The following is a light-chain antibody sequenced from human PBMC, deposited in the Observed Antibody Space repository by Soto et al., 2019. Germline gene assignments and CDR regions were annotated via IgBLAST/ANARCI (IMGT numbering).Light chain of an antibody. J-gene: IGKJ4*02. CDR1: QSVSSN. CDR2: GAS. V-gene: IGKV3-15*01. CDR3: QQDSNCTPGT. Sequence: SQSVSSNLAWYQQKPGQAPRLLIYGASSRATGIPARFSGSLYGTEFIRAICTVPSDHLAGSYGQQDSNCTPGTIGGGTKVDIK.